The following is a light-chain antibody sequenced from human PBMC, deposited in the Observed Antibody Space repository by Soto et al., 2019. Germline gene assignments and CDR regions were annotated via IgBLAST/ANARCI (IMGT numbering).Light chain of an antibody. Sequence: QSVLAQPPSASGSPGQSVTIPCTGTSSDVGGYNYVAWYQQHPGKAPKLMIYEVTKRPSGVPDRFSGSKSGNTASLTVSGPQAEDEADYYCSSYAGSNTPYVFGTGTKVTVL. V-gene: IGLV2-8*01. CDR3: SSYAGSNTPYV. CDR2: EVT. J-gene: IGLJ1*01. CDR1: SSDVGGYNY.